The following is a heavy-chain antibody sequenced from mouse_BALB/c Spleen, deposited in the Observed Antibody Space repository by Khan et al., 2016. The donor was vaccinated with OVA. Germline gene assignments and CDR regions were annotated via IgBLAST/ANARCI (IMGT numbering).Heavy chain of an antibody. CDR3: ERGAYYCSTSWFGD. D-gene: IGHD1-1*01. CDR2: ILPGSNST. CDR1: GYTFSSYW. Sequence: QVQLQQSGAELMKPGASVKISCKPTGYTFSSYWIEWVKQRPGHGLEWIGEILPGSNSTNYNERFQGKATITADTSSNTAYMQLSSLTSEDSAIYYCERGAYYCSTSWFGDWGQGTLVTVSA. V-gene: IGHV1-9*01. J-gene: IGHJ3*01.